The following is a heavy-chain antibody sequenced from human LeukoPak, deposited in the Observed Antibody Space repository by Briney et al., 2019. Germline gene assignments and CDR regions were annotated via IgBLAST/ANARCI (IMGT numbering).Heavy chain of an antibody. CDR1: GGSISSYY. CDR3: ARDHSGTNYVMD. V-gene: IGHV4-59*01. D-gene: IGHD4/OR15-4a*01. J-gene: IGHJ4*02. CDR2: IYYSGST. Sequence: PSETLSLTCTVSGGSISSYYWSWIRQPPGKGLEWIGYIYYSGSTNYNPSLKSRVTISVDTSKNQFSLKLRSVTAADTAVYYCARDHSGTNYVMDWGQGTLVTVSS.